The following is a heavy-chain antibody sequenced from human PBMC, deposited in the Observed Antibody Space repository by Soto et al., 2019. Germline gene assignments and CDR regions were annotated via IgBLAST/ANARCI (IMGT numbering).Heavy chain of an antibody. CDR3: VKGLNSGCNTGSDFYI. CDR2: INWNSVTT. D-gene: IGHD3-3*01. Sequence: EVQLVGSGGGLVQPGTSLRLSCAASGFTFADYAMHWVRQPPGKGLEWVSSINWNSVTTRYSGTVKGRFTIPRDNPQNSVLLEMNSLGPEDTALYYWVKGLNSGCNTGSDFYIWGHGTMVTVSS. CDR1: GFTFADYA. J-gene: IGHJ3*02. V-gene: IGHV3-9*01.